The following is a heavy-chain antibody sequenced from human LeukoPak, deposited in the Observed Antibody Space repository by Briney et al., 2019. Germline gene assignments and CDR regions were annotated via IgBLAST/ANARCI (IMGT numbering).Heavy chain of an antibody. J-gene: IGHJ3*02. Sequence: GGSLRLSCAASGLTFSSYSMNWVRQAPGKGLEWVSSISSSSSYIYYADSVKGRFTISRDNAKNSLYLQMNSLRAEDTAVYYCARDMRDAGITMIVVGAFDIWGQGTMVTVSS. V-gene: IGHV3-21*01. D-gene: IGHD3-22*01. CDR2: ISSSSSYI. CDR3: ARDMRDAGITMIVVGAFDI. CDR1: GLTFSSYS.